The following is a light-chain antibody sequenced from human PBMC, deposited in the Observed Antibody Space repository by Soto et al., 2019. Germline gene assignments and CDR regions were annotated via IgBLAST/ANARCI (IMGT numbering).Light chain of an antibody. J-gene: IGKJ2*01. Sequence: EIVLTQSPGTLSLSPGERATLSCRASQSVSSSYLAWFQQKPGQAPRLRISAASNRLTGIPDRFRGSGSGTDFTLTISRMEPEYFAVYYCHQVGISPYTFGQGPKLEIK. CDR2: AAS. V-gene: IGKV3-20*01. CDR1: QSVSSSY. CDR3: HQVGISPYT.